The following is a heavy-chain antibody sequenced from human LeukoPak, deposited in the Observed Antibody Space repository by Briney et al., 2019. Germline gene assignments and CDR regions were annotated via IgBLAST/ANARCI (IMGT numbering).Heavy chain of an antibody. CDR3: ARGRLPLDY. CDR2: IYYSGST. CDR1: GGSISSSSYY. Sequence: SETLPLTCTVSGGSISSSSYYWGWIRQPPGKGLEWIGSIYYSGSTYYNPSLKSRVTISVDTSKNQFSLKLSSVTAADTAVYYCARGRLPLDYWGQGTLVTVSS. D-gene: IGHD4-11*01. V-gene: IGHV4-39*07. J-gene: IGHJ4*02.